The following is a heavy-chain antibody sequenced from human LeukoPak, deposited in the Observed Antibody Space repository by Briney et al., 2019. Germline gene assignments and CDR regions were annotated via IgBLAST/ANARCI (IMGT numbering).Heavy chain of an antibody. CDR1: GFTFSSYA. V-gene: IGHV3-23*01. Sequence: GGSLRLSCAASGFTFSSYAMSWVRQAPGKGLEWVSAISGSGGSTYYADSVKGRFTISRDNSKTTLCLQMNSLRAEDTAVYYCAKYWSGDSTDYWGQGTLVTVSS. D-gene: IGHD2-8*02. CDR3: AKYWSGDSTDY. CDR2: ISGSGGST. J-gene: IGHJ4*02.